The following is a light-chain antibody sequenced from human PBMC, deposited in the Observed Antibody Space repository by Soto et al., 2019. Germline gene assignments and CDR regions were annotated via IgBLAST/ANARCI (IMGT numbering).Light chain of an antibody. J-gene: IGKJ5*01. CDR3: QQYGSSLT. Sequence: DIQMTQSPSTLSGSVGDRFTITCRASQTISSWLAWYQQKPGKAPKLLIYKASTLKSGVPSRFSGSGSGTDFTLTISRLEPEDFAVYYCQQYGSSLTFGQGTRLEI. CDR1: QTISSW. CDR2: KAS. V-gene: IGKV1-5*03.